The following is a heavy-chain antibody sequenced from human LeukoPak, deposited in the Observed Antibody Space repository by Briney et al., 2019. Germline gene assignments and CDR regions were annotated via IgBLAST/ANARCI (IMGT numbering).Heavy chain of an antibody. D-gene: IGHD2-2*01. CDR3: AKGPGVGYCSSTSCPLAEYFQH. CDR2: ISYDGSNK. CDR1: GFTFSSYG. J-gene: IGHJ1*01. V-gene: IGHV3-30*18. Sequence: GRPLRLSCAASGFTFSSYGMHWVRQAPGKGLEWVAVISYDGSNKYYADSVKGRFTISRDNSKNTLYLQMNSLRAEDTAVYYRAKGPGVGYCSSTSCPLAEYFQHWGQGTLVTVSS.